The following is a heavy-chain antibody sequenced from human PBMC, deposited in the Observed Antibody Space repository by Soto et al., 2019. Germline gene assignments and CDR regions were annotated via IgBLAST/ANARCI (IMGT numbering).Heavy chain of an antibody. V-gene: IGHV3-15*07. D-gene: IGHD3-22*01. CDR1: GFTFSNAW. CDR3: TTDSSGYYSYFDY. CDR2: IKSKTDGGTT. Sequence: GGSLRLSCAASGFTFSNAWMNWVRQAPGKGLEWVGRIKSKTDGGTTDYAAPVKGRFTISRDDSKNTLYLQMNSLKTEDTAVYYCTTDSSGYYSYFDYWGQGTLVTVSS. J-gene: IGHJ4*02.